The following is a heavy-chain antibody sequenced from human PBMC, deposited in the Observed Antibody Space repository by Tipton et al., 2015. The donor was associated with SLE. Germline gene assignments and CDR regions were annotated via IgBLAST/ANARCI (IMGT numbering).Heavy chain of an antibody. CDR3: ARDYYYMDV. CDR2: IYTSGST. V-gene: IGHV4-61*02. CDR1: GGSISSGSYY. Sequence: TLSLTCTVSGGSISSGSYYWSWMRQPAGKGLEWIGRIYTSGSTNYNPSLKSRVTISVDTSKNQFSLKLSSVTAADTAVYYCARDYYYMDVWGKGTTVTVSS. J-gene: IGHJ6*03.